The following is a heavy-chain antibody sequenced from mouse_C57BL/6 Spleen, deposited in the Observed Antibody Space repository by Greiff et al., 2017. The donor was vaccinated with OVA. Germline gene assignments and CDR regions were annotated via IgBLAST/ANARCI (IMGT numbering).Heavy chain of an antibody. D-gene: IGHD1-1*01. V-gene: IGHV1-18*01. J-gene: IGHJ4*01. CDR2: NKPNKGGK. Sequence: PPPSGPEAVKPGASVKISCKASGYSLPHYNMNQVKQSHGKRLEGNGENKPNKGGKNYNQKFKGKAKLTVDKSPSTDYKELLSLTSEDSAVYYCAGGRYYGSLTWDAMDYRGQGTSLTVS. CDR3: AGGRYYGSLTWDAMDY. CDR1: GYSLPHYN.